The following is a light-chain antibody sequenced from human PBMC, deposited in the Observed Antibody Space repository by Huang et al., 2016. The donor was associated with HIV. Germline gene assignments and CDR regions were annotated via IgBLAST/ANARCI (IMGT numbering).Light chain of an antibody. J-gene: IGKJ4*01. CDR1: QRVRGS. V-gene: IGKV3-11*01. CDR3: QQRSNWPPTLT. Sequence: EIVLTQSPATLSLSPGEGATLSCRASQRVRGSLAWYQQKPGQAPSLLIYGASNRATGIPARFSGSGSGTDFTLTISNLEPEDFAVYYCQQRSNWPPTLTFGGGTKVEL. CDR2: GAS.